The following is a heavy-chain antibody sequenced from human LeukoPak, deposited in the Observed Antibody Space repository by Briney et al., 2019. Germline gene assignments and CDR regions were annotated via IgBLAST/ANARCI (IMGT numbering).Heavy chain of an antibody. CDR3: ARDVGGAYDSEVYYFDY. J-gene: IGHJ4*02. CDR2: IYYSGST. CDR1: GGSISSSSYY. D-gene: IGHD3-22*01. V-gene: IGHV4-39*07. Sequence: PSETLSLTCTVSGGSISSSSYYWGWIRQPPGKGLEWIGSIYYSGSTYYNPSLKSRVTISVDTSKNQFSLKLSSVTAADTAVYYCARDVGGAYDSEVYYFDYWGQGTLVTVSS.